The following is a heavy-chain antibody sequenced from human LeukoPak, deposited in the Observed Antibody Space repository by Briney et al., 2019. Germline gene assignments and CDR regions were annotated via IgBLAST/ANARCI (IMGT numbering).Heavy chain of an antibody. CDR3: ARDSGSYDPDAFDI. Sequence: GGSLRLSCAASGFSFSDYAIYWVRQTPGKGLEWVAFIRYDGSNKIYADSVKGRFTISRDNSYNTVYLQMTGLRAEDTAVYYCARDSGSYDPDAFDIWGQGTMVTVSS. D-gene: IGHD1-26*01. V-gene: IGHV3-30*02. CDR2: IRYDGSNK. CDR1: GFSFSDYA. J-gene: IGHJ3*02.